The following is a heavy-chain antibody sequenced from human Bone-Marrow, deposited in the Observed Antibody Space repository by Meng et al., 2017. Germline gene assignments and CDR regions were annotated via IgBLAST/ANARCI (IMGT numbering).Heavy chain of an antibody. CDR3: ARGPRRAIAAAGTGYFDL. V-gene: IGHV4-34*01. J-gene: IGHJ2*01. Sequence: QVTLQQGGAGLLKPSGTLSLTCAVYGGSFSGYYWSWIRQPPGKGLEWIGEINHSGSTNYNPSLKSRVTISVDTSKNQFSLKLSSVTAADTAVYYCARGPRRAIAAAGTGYFDLWGRGTLVTVSS. CDR2: INHSGST. CDR1: GGSFSGYY. D-gene: IGHD6-13*01.